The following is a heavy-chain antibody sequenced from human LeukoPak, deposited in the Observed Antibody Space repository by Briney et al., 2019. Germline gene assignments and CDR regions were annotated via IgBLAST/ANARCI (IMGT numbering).Heavy chain of an antibody. V-gene: IGHV3-30-3*01. CDR3: ARGGYSYGYLRDYYYGMDV. CDR2: ISYDGSNK. CDR1: GFTFSSYA. J-gene: IGHJ6*02. Sequence: GGSLRLSCAASGFTFSSYAMHWVRQAPGKGLEWVAVISYDGSNKYYADSVKGRFTISRDNSKNTLYLQMNSLRAEDTAVYYCARGGYSYGYLRDYYYGMDVWGQGTTVTVSS. D-gene: IGHD5-18*01.